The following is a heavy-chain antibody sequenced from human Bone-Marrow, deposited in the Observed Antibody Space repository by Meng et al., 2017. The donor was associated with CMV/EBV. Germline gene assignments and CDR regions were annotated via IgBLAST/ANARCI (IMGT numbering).Heavy chain of an antibody. CDR3: ARAPDFWSGYLDY. J-gene: IGHJ4*02. Sequence: GESLKISCAASGFTVSSNYMSWVRQAPGKGLEWVSVIYSGGSTYYADSVKGRFTISRDNSKNTLYLQMNSLRAEDTAVYYCARAPDFWSGYLDYWGQGTLVTVSS. V-gene: IGHV3-53*05. CDR2: IYSGGST. CDR1: GFTVSSNY. D-gene: IGHD3-3*01.